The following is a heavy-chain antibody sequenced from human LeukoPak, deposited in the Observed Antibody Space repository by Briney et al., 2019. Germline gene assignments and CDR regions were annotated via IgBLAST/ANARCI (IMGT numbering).Heavy chain of an antibody. CDR1: GFTFSSYA. CDR3: AKVGAYSGSYLGYFDY. Sequence: GGSLRLSCAASGFTFSSYAMSWVRQAPGKGLEWVSAISGSGGSTYYADSVKGRFTISSDNSKNTLYLQMNSLRAEDTAVYYCAKVGAYSGSYLGYFDYWGQGTLVTVSS. CDR2: ISGSGGST. D-gene: IGHD1-26*01. V-gene: IGHV3-23*01. J-gene: IGHJ4*02.